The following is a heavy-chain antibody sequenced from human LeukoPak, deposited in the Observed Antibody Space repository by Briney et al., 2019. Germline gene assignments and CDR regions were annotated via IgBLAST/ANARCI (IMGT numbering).Heavy chain of an antibody. J-gene: IGHJ4*02. V-gene: IGHV4-59*08. D-gene: IGHD3-3*01. CDR3: ARINWNYFDY. CDR2: IYYSGNT. Sequence: SETLSLTCTVSGGSISSYYWSWVRHPPGKGLEWIGYIYYSGNTNYNPSLKSRLTRSADRSRNQFPLNLNSVTAANTAVYYCARINWNYFDYCGQGILVTVAS. CDR1: GGSISSYY.